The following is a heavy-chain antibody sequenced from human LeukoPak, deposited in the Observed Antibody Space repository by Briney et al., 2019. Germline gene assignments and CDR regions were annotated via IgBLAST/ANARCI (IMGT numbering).Heavy chain of an antibody. D-gene: IGHD3-10*01. CDR3: ARDLNYYGSGILYYFDY. CDR2: INPNSGGT. Sequence: ASVKVSCKASGYTFTGYYMHWVRQAPGQGLEWMGWINPNSGGTNYAQKFQGRVTMTRDTSISTAYMELSRLRSDDTAVYYCARDLNYYGSGILYYFDYWGQGTLVTVSS. J-gene: IGHJ4*02. CDR1: GYTFTGYY. V-gene: IGHV1-2*02.